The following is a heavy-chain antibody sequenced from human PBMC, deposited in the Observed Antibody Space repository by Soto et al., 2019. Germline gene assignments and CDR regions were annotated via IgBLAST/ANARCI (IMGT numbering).Heavy chain of an antibody. J-gene: IGHJ4*02. CDR2: LWYDGSNI. CDR1: GFTFSSYA. Sequence: QVQLVESGGGVVQPGKSLRLSCTTSGFTFSSYAMHWVRQAPGKGLEWVVVLWYDGSNIQYADSVKGRFTISRDNSKSTVYLQMDSLRAEDTAVYYCARDVNDFWSGYLYWGQGTLVTVSS. V-gene: IGHV3-33*01. CDR3: ARDVNDFWSGYLY. D-gene: IGHD3-3*01.